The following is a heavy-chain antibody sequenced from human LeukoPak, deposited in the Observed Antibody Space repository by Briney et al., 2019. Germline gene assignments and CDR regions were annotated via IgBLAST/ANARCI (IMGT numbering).Heavy chain of an antibody. CDR1: GGSFSGYY. Sequence: SETLSLTCAVYGGSFSGYYWSWIRQPPGKGLEWIGEINHSGSTNYNPSHKSRVTISVDTSKNQFSLKLSSVTAADTAVYYCARGLSAIVYWGQGTLVTVSS. CDR3: ARGLSAIVY. J-gene: IGHJ4*02. CDR2: INHSGST. V-gene: IGHV4-34*01. D-gene: IGHD2-15*01.